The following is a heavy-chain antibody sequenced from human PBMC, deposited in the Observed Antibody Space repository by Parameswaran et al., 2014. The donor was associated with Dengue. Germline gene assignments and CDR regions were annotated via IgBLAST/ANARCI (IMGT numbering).Heavy chain of an antibody. Sequence: WVRQAPGQGLEWMGWMNPNSGNTGYAQKFQGRVTITRNTSISTAYMELSSLRSEDTAVYYCARAIYCSGGSCPDYWGQGTLVTVSS. J-gene: IGHJ4*02. D-gene: IGHD2-15*01. CDR3: ARAIYCSGGSCPDY. CDR2: MNPNSGNT. V-gene: IGHV1-8*01.